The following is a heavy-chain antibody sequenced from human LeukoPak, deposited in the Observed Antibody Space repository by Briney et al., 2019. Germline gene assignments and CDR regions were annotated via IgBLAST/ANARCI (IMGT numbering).Heavy chain of an antibody. D-gene: IGHD3-3*01. V-gene: IGHV1-69*13. J-gene: IGHJ1*01. CDR3: ARGRTIFGVSSALQH. Sequence: SVKVSCKASGGTFSSYAISWVRQAPEQGLEWMGGIIPIFGTANYAQKFQGRVTITADEFTSTAYMELSSLRSEDTAVYYCARGRTIFGVSSALQHWGQGTLVTVSS. CDR1: GGTFSSYA. CDR2: IIPIFGTA.